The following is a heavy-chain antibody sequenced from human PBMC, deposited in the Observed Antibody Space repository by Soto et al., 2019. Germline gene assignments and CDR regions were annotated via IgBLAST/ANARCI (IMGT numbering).Heavy chain of an antibody. Sequence: EVQLVESGGGLVQPGGSLRLSCAASGFTFSYAWMNWVRQAPGKGLEWVGRIKTKSEGGAEDYAAPVKGRFTISRDDSKNTVYLQMNSLKTEDTAVYYCTTLLGRDWNYVNYFDFWGQGVLVTVSS. CDR1: GFTFSYAW. CDR3: TTLLGRDWNYVNYFDF. V-gene: IGHV3-15*07. J-gene: IGHJ4*02. D-gene: IGHD1-7*01. CDR2: IKTKSEGGAE.